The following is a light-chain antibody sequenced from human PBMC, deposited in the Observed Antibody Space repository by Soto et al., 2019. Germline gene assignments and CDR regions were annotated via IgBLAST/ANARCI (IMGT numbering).Light chain of an antibody. CDR3: QQYGSSPMYS. J-gene: IGKJ2*03. V-gene: IGKV3-20*01. CDR2: GAS. Sequence: EIVLTQSPGTLSLSPGERATLSCRASQSVSNSYVAWYQQKPGLAPRLLIYGASNRASGIPDRFSGSGSGAAFTLTVSRLEPEDFAVYYGQQYGSSPMYSFGQGTRLEIK. CDR1: QSVSNSY.